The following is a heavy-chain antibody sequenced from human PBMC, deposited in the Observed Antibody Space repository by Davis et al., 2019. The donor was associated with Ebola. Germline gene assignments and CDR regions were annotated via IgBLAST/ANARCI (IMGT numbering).Heavy chain of an antibody. CDR3: ARAGGYWVYYYFDY. D-gene: IGHD1-26*01. CDR1: GGSISSSSYY. CDR2: IYYSGST. J-gene: IGHJ4*02. V-gene: IGHV4-39*01. Sequence: MPSETLSLTCTVSGGSISSSSYYWGWIRQPPGKGLEWIGSIYYSGSTYYNPSLKSRVTISVDTSKNQSSLKLSSVTAADTAVYYCARAGGYWVYYYFDYWGQGTLVTVSS.